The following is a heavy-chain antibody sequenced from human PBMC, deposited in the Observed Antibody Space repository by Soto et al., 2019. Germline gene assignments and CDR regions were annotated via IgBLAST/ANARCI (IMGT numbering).Heavy chain of an antibody. CDR1: GFIVSNTY. Sequence: EVQLVESGGGLVQPGGSLRLSCTASGFIVSNTYVNWVPQPPGKGLKWVSVISNRGDTHYADSVRGRFSLSRDISDNTLHLQMNNLRVEDTAVYYCAREPRYCRGGSCSITGDAYDIWGQGTMVTVSS. CDR3: AREPRYCRGGSCSITGDAYDI. J-gene: IGHJ3*02. D-gene: IGHD2-15*01. V-gene: IGHV3-66*01. CDR2: ISNRGDT.